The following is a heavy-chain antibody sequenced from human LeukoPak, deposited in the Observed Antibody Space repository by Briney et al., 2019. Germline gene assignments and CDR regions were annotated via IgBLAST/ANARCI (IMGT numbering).Heavy chain of an antibody. Sequence: PGGSLGLSCAASGFTFSSYAMSWVRQAPGKGLEWVSAISGSGGSTDYADSVKGRFPISRDNSKNTLYLQMNSLRAEDTAVYYCAKDSCSSTSCYFDYWGQGTLVTVSS. V-gene: IGHV3-23*01. CDR2: ISGSGGST. D-gene: IGHD2-2*01. CDR1: GFTFSSYA. CDR3: AKDSCSSTSCYFDY. J-gene: IGHJ4*02.